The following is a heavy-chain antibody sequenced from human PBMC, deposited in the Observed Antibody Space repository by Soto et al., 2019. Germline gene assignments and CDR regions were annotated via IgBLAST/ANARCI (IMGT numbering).Heavy chain of an antibody. J-gene: IGHJ4*02. V-gene: IGHV1-69*08. D-gene: IGHD1-1*01. CDR3: AREREGPREGYSDY. Sequence: QVQLVQSGAEVKKPRSSVKVSCKASGGTFSSYTISWVRQAPGQGLEWMGRIIPILGIANYAQKFQGRVTTTADKSTSTAYMELSSLRSEDTAVYYCAREREGPREGYSDYSGQGTLVTVSS. CDR1: GGTFSSYT. CDR2: IIPILGIA.